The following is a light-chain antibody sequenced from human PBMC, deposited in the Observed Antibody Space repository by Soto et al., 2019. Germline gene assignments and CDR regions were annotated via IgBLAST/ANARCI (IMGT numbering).Light chain of an antibody. CDR1: QSVSSN. J-gene: IGKJ1*01. CDR2: GAS. Sequence: EIVITQSPATLSVSPGERATLSCRASQSVSSNLAWYQQKPGQAPRLLIYGASTRATGIPARFSGSGSGTEFTLTICSLQSEDFAVYYCQQYNNWPPWTFCQGTKVEIK. CDR3: QQYNNWPPWT. V-gene: IGKV3-15*01.